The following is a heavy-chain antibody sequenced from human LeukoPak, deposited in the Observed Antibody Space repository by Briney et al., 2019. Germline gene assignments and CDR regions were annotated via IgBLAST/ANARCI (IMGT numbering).Heavy chain of an antibody. CDR1: GFTFSSFW. CDR2: IKQDGSQK. CDR3: ARGPVPAAARHFDY. V-gene: IGHV3-7*02. D-gene: IGHD2-2*01. Sequence: GGPLKLSCAASGFTFSSFWMSWVRQAPGKGLEWVANIKQDGSQKYYVDSVKGRFTISRGNAKNSLYLQMNSLRPEDTAVYFCARGPVPAAARHFDYWGQGTLVTVSS. J-gene: IGHJ4*02.